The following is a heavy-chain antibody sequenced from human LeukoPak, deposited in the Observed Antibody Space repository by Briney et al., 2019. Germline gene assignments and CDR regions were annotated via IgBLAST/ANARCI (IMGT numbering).Heavy chain of an antibody. CDR3: ARPSSYFRNQWLVPLDFDY. D-gene: IGHD6-19*01. Sequence: GESLKISCKGSGYSFTNYWIGWVRQMPGKGLEWMGIIYPGDSDTRYSPSFQGQVTISADKSISTAYLQWSSLKASDTAIYYCARPSSYFRNQWLVPLDFDYWGQGTLVTVSS. CDR1: GYSFTNYW. J-gene: IGHJ4*02. CDR2: IYPGDSDT. V-gene: IGHV5-51*01.